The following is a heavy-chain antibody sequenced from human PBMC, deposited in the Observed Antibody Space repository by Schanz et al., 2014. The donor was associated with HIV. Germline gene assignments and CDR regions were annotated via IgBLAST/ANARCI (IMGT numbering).Heavy chain of an antibody. CDR3: AKDRSCSSTSCKDAFDI. CDR2: ISSGSSHI. D-gene: IGHD2-2*01. J-gene: IGHJ3*02. Sequence: EVQLVESGGDFVEPGESLRLSCAASGFAFSDAWMTWVRQAPGKGLEWVSSISSGSSHIYNADSVKGRFTISRDNARNTLYLQMNSLRAEDTAVYYCAKDRSCSSTSCKDAFDIWGQGTMVTVSS. V-gene: IGHV3-21*01. CDR1: GFAFSDAW.